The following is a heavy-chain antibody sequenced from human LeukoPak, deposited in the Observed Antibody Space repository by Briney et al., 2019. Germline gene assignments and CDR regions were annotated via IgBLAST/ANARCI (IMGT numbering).Heavy chain of an antibody. Sequence: GGSLRLSCAASGFTFSSYGMHWVRQAPGKGLEWVAVIPYDGSNKYYADSVKGRFTISRDNSKNTLYLQMNSLRAEDTAVYYCAKEIGASGAYDILTGYSAAPDYWGQGTLVTVSS. J-gene: IGHJ4*02. CDR2: IPYDGSNK. CDR3: AKEIGASGAYDILTGYSAAPDY. V-gene: IGHV3-30*18. CDR1: GFTFSSYG. D-gene: IGHD3-9*01.